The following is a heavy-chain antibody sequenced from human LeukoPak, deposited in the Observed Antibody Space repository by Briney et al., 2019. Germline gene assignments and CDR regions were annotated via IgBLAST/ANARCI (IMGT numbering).Heavy chain of an antibody. Sequence: GSLRLSCAASGFTVSSYSMNWVRQVPGKGLVWVSRISPTGSTTSYADSVKGRFTVSRDNAKNTLYLQVNNLRAEDTAVYYCARGPNSNWSGLDFWGQGTLLTVSS. D-gene: IGHD6-6*01. CDR1: GFTVSSYS. CDR2: ISPTGSTT. J-gene: IGHJ4*02. CDR3: ARGPNSNWSGLDF. V-gene: IGHV3-74*01.